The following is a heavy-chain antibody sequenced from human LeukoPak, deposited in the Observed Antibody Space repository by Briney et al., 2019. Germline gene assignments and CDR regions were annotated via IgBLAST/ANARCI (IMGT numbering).Heavy chain of an antibody. D-gene: IGHD3-10*01. J-gene: IGHJ5*02. CDR2: ISGSGGST. CDR1: GFTFSSYA. V-gene: IGHV3-23*01. CDR3: AKIGAMVRGGQFDP. Sequence: GGSLRLSRAASGFTFSSYAMSWVRQAPGKGLEWVSAISGSGGSTYYADSVKGRFTISRDNSKNTLYLQMNSLRAEDTAVYYCAKIGAMVRGGQFDPWGQGTLVTVSS.